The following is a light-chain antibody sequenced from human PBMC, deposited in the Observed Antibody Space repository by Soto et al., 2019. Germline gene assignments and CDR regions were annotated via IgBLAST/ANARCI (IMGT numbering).Light chain of an antibody. J-gene: IGKJ4*01. Sequence: EILLTQSPSTLSLSPGGRATLSCGASQSVSTSLAWYQQKPGQAPRLLFYESSNRATGIPARVSASGSGTDFTLTISGLEDEDFAVYYCQQRGVWPRTFGGGTKVDIK. CDR1: QSVSTS. CDR2: ESS. V-gene: IGKV3-11*01. CDR3: QQRGVWPRT.